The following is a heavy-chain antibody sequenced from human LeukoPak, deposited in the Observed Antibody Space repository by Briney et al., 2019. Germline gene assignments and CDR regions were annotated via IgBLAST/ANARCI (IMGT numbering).Heavy chain of an antibody. CDR3: VKAPSDGLDV. CDR1: GFTISIHH. J-gene: IGHJ6*02. Sequence: GGSLRLSCSASGFTISIHHMHWVRQAPGKGLEYVSTIFANGHVTSYAASVKGRFTTSRDDSKNTVYLQMSSLRPEDTAVYYCVKAPSDGLDVWGQGATVTVSS. CDR2: IFANGHVT. V-gene: IGHV3-64D*09.